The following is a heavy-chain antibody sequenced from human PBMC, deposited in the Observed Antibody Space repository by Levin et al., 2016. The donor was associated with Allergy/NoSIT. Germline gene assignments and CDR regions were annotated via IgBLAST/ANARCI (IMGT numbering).Heavy chain of an antibody. D-gene: IGHD3-22*01. Sequence: GESLKISCAASGFTFSSYAMTWVRQAPGKGLEWVSAISASGGTTYYADSVKGRFTISRDNSKNTLHLQMNSLRVEDTAVYYCAKHNYDSSGSDYWGQGTLVTVSS. CDR2: ISASGGTT. J-gene: IGHJ4*02. CDR1: GFTFSSYA. CDR3: AKHNYDSSGSDY. V-gene: IGHV3-23*01.